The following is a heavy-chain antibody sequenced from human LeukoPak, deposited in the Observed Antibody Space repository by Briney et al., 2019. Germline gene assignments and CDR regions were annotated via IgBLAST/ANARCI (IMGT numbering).Heavy chain of an antibody. Sequence: SETLSLTCAVSGYSISSGYYWGWIRQSPGKGLQWIGTIYHSGSTYYNPSLKRRLTISIDTSKNQSSLKLSSVTAADTAVYYCARLTISGGRFFDCWGQGTLVTVSS. J-gene: IGHJ4*02. CDR1: GYSISSGYY. CDR3: ARLTISGGRFFDC. D-gene: IGHD2-15*01. V-gene: IGHV4-38-2*01. CDR2: IYHSGST.